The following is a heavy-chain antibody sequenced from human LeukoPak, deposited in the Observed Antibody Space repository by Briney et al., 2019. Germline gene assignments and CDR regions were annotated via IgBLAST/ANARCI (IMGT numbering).Heavy chain of an antibody. D-gene: IGHD1-26*01. J-gene: IGHJ5*02. Sequence: PSETLSLTCTVSGGSLSSGSYYWIWIRQPAGKGLEWIGRIYTSGSTNYNPSLKSRVTISVDTSKNQFSLKLSSVTAADTAVYYCARVVGARYNWFDPWGQGTLVTVSS. CDR1: GGSLSSGSYY. CDR3: ARVVGARYNWFDP. CDR2: IYTSGST. V-gene: IGHV4-61*02.